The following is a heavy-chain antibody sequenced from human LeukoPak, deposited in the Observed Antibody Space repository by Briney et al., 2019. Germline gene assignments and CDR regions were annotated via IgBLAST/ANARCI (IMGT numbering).Heavy chain of an antibody. CDR1: GFTFSSYA. J-gene: IGHJ4*02. D-gene: IGHD3-22*01. CDR2: ISGSGGST. Sequence: GGSLRLSCAASGFTFSSYAMSWVRQAPGRGLEWVSAISGSGGSTYYADSVKGRFTISRDNSKNTLYLQMNSLRAEDTAVYYCAKDHSDYYDSSDYWGQGTLVTVSS. V-gene: IGHV3-23*01. CDR3: AKDHSDYYDSSDY.